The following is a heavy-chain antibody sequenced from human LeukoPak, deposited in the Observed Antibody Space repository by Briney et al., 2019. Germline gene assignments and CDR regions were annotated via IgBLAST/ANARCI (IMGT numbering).Heavy chain of an antibody. Sequence: SETLSLTCTVSGGSISSGIYYWGWIRQPPGKGLEWIGSMYDSENTYSNPSPKSRVTISVNTSQNQFSLKLTSVTAADTAVYYCVRDTTTMIAEYWGQGTLVTVSS. CDR1: GGSISSGIYY. J-gene: IGHJ4*02. V-gene: IGHV4-39*07. CDR3: VRDTTTMIAEY. D-gene: IGHD3-22*01. CDR2: MYDSENT.